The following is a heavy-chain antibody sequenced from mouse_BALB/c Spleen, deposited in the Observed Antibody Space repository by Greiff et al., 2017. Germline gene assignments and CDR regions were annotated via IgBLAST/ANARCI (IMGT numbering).Heavy chain of an antibody. CDR1: GFTFSSYA. CDR2: ISSGGST. CDR3: ARAIHYYGYGDY. Sequence: EVKVVESGGGLVKPGGSLKLSCAASGFTFSSYAMSWVRQTPEKRLEWVASISSGGSTYYPDSVKGRFTISRDNARNILYLQMSSLRSEDTAMYYCARAIHYYGYGDYWGQGTTLTVSS. D-gene: IGHD1-2*01. V-gene: IGHV5-6-5*01. J-gene: IGHJ2*01.